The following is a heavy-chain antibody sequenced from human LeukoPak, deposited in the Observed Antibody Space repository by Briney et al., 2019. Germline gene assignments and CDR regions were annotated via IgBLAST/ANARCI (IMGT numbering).Heavy chain of an antibody. D-gene: IGHD6-13*01. CDR1: GYTFTGYG. Sequence: ASVKVSCKASGYTFTGYGISWVRQAPGQGLEWMGWISAYNGNTNYAQKLQGGVTMTTDTSTGTAYMELRSLRSDDTAVYYCARSEVSSSWYSYWGQGTLVTVSS. J-gene: IGHJ4*02. CDR3: ARSEVSSSWYSY. V-gene: IGHV1-18*01. CDR2: ISAYNGNT.